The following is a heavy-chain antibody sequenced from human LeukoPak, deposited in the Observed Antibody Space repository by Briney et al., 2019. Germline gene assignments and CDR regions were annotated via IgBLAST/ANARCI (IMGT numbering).Heavy chain of an antibody. V-gene: IGHV1-18*01. CDR2: ISAYNGNT. D-gene: IGHD3-22*01. CDR3: ARDADYYDSSGYYRGNWFDP. Sequence: GASVKVSCKASGGTFSSYAISWVRQAPGQGLEWMGWISAYNGNTNYAQKLQGRVTMTTDTSTSTAYMELRSLRSDDTAVYYCARDADYYDSSGYYRGNWFDPWGQGTLVTVSS. CDR1: GGTFSSYA. J-gene: IGHJ5*02.